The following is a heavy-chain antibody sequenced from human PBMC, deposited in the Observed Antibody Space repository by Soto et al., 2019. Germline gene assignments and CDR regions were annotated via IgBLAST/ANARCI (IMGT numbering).Heavy chain of an antibody. CDR2: IIPIFGTA. D-gene: IGHD3-22*01. CDR3: AGGYYDDRSGYHDFDY. V-gene: IGHV1-69*13. J-gene: IGHJ4*02. Sequence: PVKVSCKGSGGTFSSYVSSRVRQAPGQGLEWMGGIIPIFGTANYAQKFEGRVTITADESTSTAYMELSSLRSEDTAVYYCAGGYYDDRSGYHDFDYWGQGTVVTVSS. CDR1: GGTFSSYV.